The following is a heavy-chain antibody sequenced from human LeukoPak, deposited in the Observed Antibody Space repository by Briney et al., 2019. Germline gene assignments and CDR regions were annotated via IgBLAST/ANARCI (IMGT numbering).Heavy chain of an antibody. Sequence: PGGSLRLSCVASGFTVSSFYMSWVRQAPGKGLEWVSVIYTGGGTFYADSVKGRFTISRDNSKNTLFLQMDSPRAEDTAVYYCARARGYSGYESKWYFYGMDVWGQGTTVTVSS. J-gene: IGHJ6*02. V-gene: IGHV3-53*01. D-gene: IGHD5-12*01. CDR2: IYTGGGT. CDR3: ARARGYSGYESKWYFYGMDV. CDR1: GFTVSSFY.